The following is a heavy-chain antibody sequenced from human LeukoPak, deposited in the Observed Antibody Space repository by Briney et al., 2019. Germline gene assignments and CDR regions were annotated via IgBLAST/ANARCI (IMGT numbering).Heavy chain of an antibody. J-gene: IGHJ4*02. CDR2: ISTSGTTI. V-gene: IGHV3-48*03. Sequence: GGSLRLSCAASGFTFSTFEMNWVRQAPGKGLEWVSYISTSGTTIYYADSVKGRFTISRDNAKSSLYMEMNSLRAEDTAAYYCARSFDFWGQGTLVTVSS. CDR1: GFTFSTFE. CDR3: ARSFDF.